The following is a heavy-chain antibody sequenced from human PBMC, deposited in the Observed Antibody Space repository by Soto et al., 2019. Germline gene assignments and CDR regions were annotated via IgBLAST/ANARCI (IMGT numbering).Heavy chain of an antibody. CDR3: AKSAHYSDCVDGFET. V-gene: IGHV3-23*01. CDR1: GFVFTSFA. J-gene: IGHJ5*02. CDR2: ISMTGDDT. Sequence: ELQLLESGGDLVPPGGSLRLSCATSGFVFTSFAMTWVRQAPGKGLEWVAAISMTGDDTYYGDSVKGRFTVSRDNSKNTLYLQMASLRADDPANYFCAKSAHYSDCVDGFETWGQGTLVTVSS. D-gene: IGHD4-17*01.